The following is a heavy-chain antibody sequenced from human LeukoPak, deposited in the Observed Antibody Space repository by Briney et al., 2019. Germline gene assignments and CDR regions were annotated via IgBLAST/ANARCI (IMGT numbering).Heavy chain of an antibody. Sequence: SETLSLTCTVSGGSISSSSYYWGWIRQPPGKGLEWIGSIYYSGSTYYNPSLKSRVTISVDTSKNQFSLKLSSVTAADTAVYYCASATMTTVTSGAFDIWGQGTMVTVSS. CDR3: ASATMTTVTSGAFDI. V-gene: IGHV4-39*01. CDR2: IYYSGST. J-gene: IGHJ3*02. CDR1: GGSISSSSYY. D-gene: IGHD4-17*01.